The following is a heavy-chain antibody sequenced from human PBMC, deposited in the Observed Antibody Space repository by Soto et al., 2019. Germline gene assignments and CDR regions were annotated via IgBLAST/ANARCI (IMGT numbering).Heavy chain of an antibody. V-gene: IGHV4-34*12. CDR3: ASLFFFLGVGEHPDPPPFPARRSSDL. Sequence: EWIGEIVHSGSTNYNPSLTSRVAISVDTSKNQFSLKLSSVTAADTAVYYCASLFFFLGVGEHPDPPPFPARRSSDL. D-gene: IGHD3-3*01. J-gene: IGHJ2*01. CDR2: IVHSGST.